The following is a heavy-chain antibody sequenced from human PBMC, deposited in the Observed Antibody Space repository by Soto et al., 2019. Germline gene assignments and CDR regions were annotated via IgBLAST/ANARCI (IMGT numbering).Heavy chain of an antibody. CDR3: ARARYSSSWYYFDY. J-gene: IGHJ4*02. Sequence: GASVKVSCKASGYTFTGYYMHWVRQAPGQGLEWMGWINPNSGGTNYAQKFQGWVTMTRDTSISTAYMELSRLRSDDTAVYYCARARYSSSWYYFDYWGQGTLVTVS. V-gene: IGHV1-2*04. D-gene: IGHD6-13*01. CDR1: GYTFTGYY. CDR2: INPNSGGT.